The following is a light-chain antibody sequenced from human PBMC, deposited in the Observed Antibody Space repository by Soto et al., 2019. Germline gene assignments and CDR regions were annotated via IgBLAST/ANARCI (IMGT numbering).Light chain of an antibody. Sequence: QSVLTQPPSVSGAPGQRITISCTGSSSNIGAGYPVHWYQQLPVTAPKLLIFGNTIRPSGVPDRFSGSRSGLAITGLQAEDEADYSCQSYDSSLSGYVFGTATKVTVL. CDR1: SSNIGAGYP. J-gene: IGLJ1*01. CDR2: GNT. V-gene: IGLV1-40*01. CDR3: QSYDSSLSGYV.